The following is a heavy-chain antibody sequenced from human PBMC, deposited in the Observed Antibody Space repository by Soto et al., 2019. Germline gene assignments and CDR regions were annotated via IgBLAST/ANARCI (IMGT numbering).Heavy chain of an antibody. V-gene: IGHV3-30*18. CDR2: ISYDGSNK. CDR3: AKEVAVAESS. Sequence: QVQLVESGGGVVQPGRSLRLSCAASGFTFSSYGMHWVRQAPGKGLEWVAVISYDGSNKYYADSVKGRFTISRDNSKNTLYLQMNSLRAEDTAVYYCAKEVAVAESSWGQGTLVTVSS. J-gene: IGHJ4*02. D-gene: IGHD6-13*01. CDR1: GFTFSSYG.